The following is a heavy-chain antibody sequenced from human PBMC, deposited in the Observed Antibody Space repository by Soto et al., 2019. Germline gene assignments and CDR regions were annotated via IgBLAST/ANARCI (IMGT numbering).Heavy chain of an antibody. Sequence: PGGSLRLSCASSGFTFSNYAMTWVRLSPGKGLEWVSAISGSGNSTYYADSVRGRFTISRDNSKNMVYLQMNSLRVEDTAFYYCAKDYMVFGGNPEVYWGQGTLVTVSS. CDR1: GFTFSNYA. V-gene: IGHV3-23*01. J-gene: IGHJ4*02. CDR3: AKDYMVFGGNPEVY. D-gene: IGHD3-3*01. CDR2: ISGSGNST.